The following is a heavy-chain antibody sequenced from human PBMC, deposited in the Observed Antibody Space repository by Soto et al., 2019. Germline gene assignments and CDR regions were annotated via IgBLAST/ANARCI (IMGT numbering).Heavy chain of an antibody. CDR2: ISYDGSNK. CDR3: VKHQVSLVRGISPFDY. Sequence: GGSLRLSCAAFGFTFSSYGMHWVRQAPGKGLEWVAVISYDGSNKYYADSVKGRFTISRDNSKNSLYLQMNSLRAEDTAVYYCVKHQVSLVRGISPFDYWGQGTLVTVSS. CDR1: GFTFSSYG. D-gene: IGHD3-10*01. V-gene: IGHV3-30*18. J-gene: IGHJ4*02.